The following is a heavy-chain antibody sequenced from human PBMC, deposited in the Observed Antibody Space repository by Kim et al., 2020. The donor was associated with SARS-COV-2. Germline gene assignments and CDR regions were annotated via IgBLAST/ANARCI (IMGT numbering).Heavy chain of an antibody. D-gene: IGHD1-26*01. V-gene: IGHV3-11*06. Sequence: SEKGRFTIPKDNAKNTLYVQMNGLIAEYTAVYYCARELVGGWNVVEIWGQGTMVTVSS. CDR3: ARELVGGWNVVEI. J-gene: IGHJ3*02.